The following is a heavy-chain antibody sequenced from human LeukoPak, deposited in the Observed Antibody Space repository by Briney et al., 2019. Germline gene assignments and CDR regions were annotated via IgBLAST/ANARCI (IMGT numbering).Heavy chain of an antibody. V-gene: IGHV4-30-4*08. CDR1: GGSISSNNYF. CDR2: IYYSGST. Sequence: PSETLSLTCNVSGGSISSNNYFWGWIRRPPGKGLEWIGYIYYSGSTYYNPSLKSRVTISVDTSKNQFSLKLSSVTAEDTAVYYYARAGIGYSPDYWGQGTLVTVSS. J-gene: IGHJ4*02. D-gene: IGHD6-13*01. CDR3: ARAGIGYSPDY.